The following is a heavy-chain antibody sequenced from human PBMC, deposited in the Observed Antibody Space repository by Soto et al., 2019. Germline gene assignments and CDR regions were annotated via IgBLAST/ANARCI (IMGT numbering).Heavy chain of an antibody. CDR1: GYTFTGYY. Sequence: QVQLVQSGAEVKKPGASVKVSCKSSGYTFTGYYIHWVRQAPGQGLEWMGWINPNSGGPHYAQNFQGWVTLTRDTSTSTAYMELNRLRSDDTAVYYCARGLRYFDWLSPFDYWGQGTLVTVSS. V-gene: IGHV1-2*04. J-gene: IGHJ4*02. CDR2: INPNSGGP. D-gene: IGHD3-9*01. CDR3: ARGLRYFDWLSPFDY.